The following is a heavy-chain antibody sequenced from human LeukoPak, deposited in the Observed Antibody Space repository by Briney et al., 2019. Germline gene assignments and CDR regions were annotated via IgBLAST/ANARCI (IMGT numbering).Heavy chain of an antibody. CDR2: ISYDGSNK. Sequence: GGSLRLSCAASGFTFSSYAMHWVRQAPGKGLEWVAVISYDGSNKYYADSVKGRFTISRGNSKNTLYLQMNSLRAEDTAVYYCARELRRGGSTSFDYWGQGTLVTVSS. J-gene: IGHJ4*02. CDR1: GFTFSSYA. V-gene: IGHV3-30-3*01. CDR3: ARELRRGGSTSFDY. D-gene: IGHD3-16*01.